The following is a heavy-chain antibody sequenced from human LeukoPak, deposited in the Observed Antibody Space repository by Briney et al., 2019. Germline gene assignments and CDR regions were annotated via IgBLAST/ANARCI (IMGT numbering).Heavy chain of an antibody. Sequence: LETLSLTCTVSGGSISSYYWSWIRQPAGKGLEWIGRIYTSGSTNYNPSLKSRVTMSVDTSKNQFTLKRSSVTAADRAVYYCAKGGSGSSLDYWGQGTLVTVSS. V-gene: IGHV4-4*07. D-gene: IGHD3-10*01. CDR1: GGSISSYY. CDR2: IYTSGST. J-gene: IGHJ4*02. CDR3: AKGGSGSSLDY.